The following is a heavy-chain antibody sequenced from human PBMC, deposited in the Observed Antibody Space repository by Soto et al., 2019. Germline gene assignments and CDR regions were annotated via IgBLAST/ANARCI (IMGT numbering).Heavy chain of an antibody. V-gene: IGHV1-69*12. CDR2: IIPIFGTA. CDR1: GGTFSSYA. Sequence: QVQLVQSGAEVKKPGSSVKVSCKASGGTFSSYAISWVRQAPGQGLEWMGGIIPIFGTANYAQKFQGRVTITADESTRTDDMELSSLRSEDTAVYYCARSLGYSYGYQTNGMDVWGQGTTVTVSS. J-gene: IGHJ6*02. D-gene: IGHD5-18*01. CDR3: ARSLGYSYGYQTNGMDV.